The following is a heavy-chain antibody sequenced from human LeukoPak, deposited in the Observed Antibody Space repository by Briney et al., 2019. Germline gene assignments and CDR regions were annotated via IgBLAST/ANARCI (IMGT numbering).Heavy chain of an antibody. CDR1: GFTFRSYA. D-gene: IGHD6-19*01. J-gene: IGHJ4*02. CDR3: AKWAVSGRGFDY. V-gene: IGHV3-23*01. Sequence: GGSLRLSCSASGFTFRSYAMHWVRQAPGKGLEWVSDITGSGGSTHYADSVKGRFTISRDNSKNTLYLQMNSLRAEDTAVYYCAKWAVSGRGFDYWGQGTLVTVSS. CDR2: ITGSGGST.